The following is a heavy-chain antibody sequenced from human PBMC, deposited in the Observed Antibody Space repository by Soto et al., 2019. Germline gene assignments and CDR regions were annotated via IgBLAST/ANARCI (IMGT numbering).Heavy chain of an antibody. CDR3: ARESCSGGSCYSHYYYGMDV. CDR2: ISGSGGGT. D-gene: IGHD2-15*01. J-gene: IGHJ6*02. Sequence: GGSLRLSCAASGFTFSSYAMTWVRQAPGKGLEWVSAISGSGGGTYYADSVMGRFTISRDNSKNTLYLQMNSLRAEDTAVYYCARESCSGGSCYSHYYYGMDVWGQGTTVTVSS. CDR1: GFTFSSYA. V-gene: IGHV3-23*01.